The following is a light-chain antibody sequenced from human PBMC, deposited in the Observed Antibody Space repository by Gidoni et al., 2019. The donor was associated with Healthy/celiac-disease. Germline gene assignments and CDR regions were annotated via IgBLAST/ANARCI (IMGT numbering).Light chain of an antibody. J-gene: IGKJ1*01. V-gene: IGKV3-20*01. CDR1: QSVSSNY. CDR2: GAS. CDR3: QQYGSSPWT. Sequence: IVWTKSQGTQSLSPGERATLSCRASQSVSSNYLAWYQQKPGQAPRLLIYGASSMATGIPDRFSGSGSGTDFALTISRLEPGDFAVYYCQQYGSSPWTFGQGTKVEIK.